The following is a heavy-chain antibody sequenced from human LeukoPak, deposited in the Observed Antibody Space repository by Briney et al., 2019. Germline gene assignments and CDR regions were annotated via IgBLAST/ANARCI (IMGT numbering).Heavy chain of an antibody. V-gene: IGHV3-23*01. Sequence: PGGSLRPSCAASGFTFSSYAMSWVRQAPGKGLEWVSAISGSGGSTYYADSVKGRFTISRDNSKNTLYLQMNSLRAEDTAVYYCAKAPGATTLLIYYFDYWGQGTLVTVSS. CDR3: AKAPGATTLLIYYFDY. D-gene: IGHD1-14*01. CDR2: ISGSGGST. CDR1: GFTFSSYA. J-gene: IGHJ4*02.